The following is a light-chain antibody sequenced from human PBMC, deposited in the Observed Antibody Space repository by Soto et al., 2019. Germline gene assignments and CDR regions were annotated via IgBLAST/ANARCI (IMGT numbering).Light chain of an antibody. CDR3: SSDTSSTDYV. Sequence: QSVRTQPASVSVSPGQSLTISCTGTTSAFGFYNYVSWYQHHPGKAPKLLIYEVTNRHSGVSNRFSGSKPGNTASLTMSGLQAEDEADYYCSSDTSSTDYVCGTGTKVTVL. CDR2: EVT. V-gene: IGLV2-14*01. J-gene: IGLJ1*01. CDR1: TSAFGFYNY.